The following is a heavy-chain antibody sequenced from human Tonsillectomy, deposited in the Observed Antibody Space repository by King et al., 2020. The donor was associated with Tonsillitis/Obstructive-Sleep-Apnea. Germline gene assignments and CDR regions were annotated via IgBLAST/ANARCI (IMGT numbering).Heavy chain of an antibody. CDR2: FSSSGSTI. D-gene: IGHD3-3*01. Sequence: EVQLVESGGGLVQPGGSLRLSCAASGFTFSSYEMSWVRQAPGKGLEWVSYFSSSGSTIYYADSVKGRFTISRDNAKNSLYLQMNSLRAEDTAVYYCARARADFWSGYYEYYFDYWGQGTLVTVSS. V-gene: IGHV3-48*03. CDR3: ARARADFWSGYYEYYFDY. CDR1: GFTFSSYE. J-gene: IGHJ4*02.